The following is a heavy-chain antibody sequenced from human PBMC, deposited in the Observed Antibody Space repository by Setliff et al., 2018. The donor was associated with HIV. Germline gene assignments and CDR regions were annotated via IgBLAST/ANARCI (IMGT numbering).Heavy chain of an antibody. CDR2: YYTSGIT. J-gene: IGHJ4*02. CDR1: GGSISSDNYY. D-gene: IGHD6-13*01. CDR3: ARSNPGITAGLLAY. V-gene: IGHV4-61*02. Sequence: PSETLSLTCTVSGGSISSDNYYWSWIRQPAGKGLEWIGRYYTSGITNYNPSLKSRVSISVDTSKNQFSLRLNSVTAADTATYYCARSNPGITAGLLAYWGPGTLVTVSS.